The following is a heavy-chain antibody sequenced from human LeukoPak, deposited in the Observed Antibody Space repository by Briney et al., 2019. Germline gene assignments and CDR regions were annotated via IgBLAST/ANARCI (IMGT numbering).Heavy chain of an antibody. J-gene: IGHJ4*02. D-gene: IGHD3-16*01. CDR1: GDSVSSNSAA. CDR3: ARDYPQNGGELRFDH. CDR2: TYYRSKWYN. Sequence: SQTLSPTCAISGDSVSSNSAAWNWIRQSPSRGLEWLGRTYYRSKWYNDYAVSVKSRITINPDTSRNQFSLQLNSMTPEDTAVYYCARDYPQNGGELRFDHWGQGTLVTVSS. V-gene: IGHV6-1*01.